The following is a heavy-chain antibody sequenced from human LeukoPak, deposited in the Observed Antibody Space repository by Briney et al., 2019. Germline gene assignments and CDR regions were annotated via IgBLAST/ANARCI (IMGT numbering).Heavy chain of an antibody. V-gene: IGHV3-49*03. D-gene: IGHD2-15*01. CDR2: IRSKAHGGTT. Sequence: GGSLRLSCTASGFTFGDYAMSWFRQAPWEGLDWVGFIRSKAHGGTTEYAASVKGRFTISRDDSKSIAYLQMDSLKTEDTAVYYCTRAGRYCSGGSCYSFYWGQGTLVTVSS. CDR3: TRAGRYCSGGSCYSFY. CDR1: GFTFGDYA. J-gene: IGHJ4*02.